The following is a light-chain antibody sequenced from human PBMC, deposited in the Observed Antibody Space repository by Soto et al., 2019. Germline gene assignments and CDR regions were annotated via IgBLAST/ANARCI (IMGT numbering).Light chain of an antibody. CDR3: QQYNGYPYT. CDR2: KAS. J-gene: IGKJ2*01. V-gene: IGKV1-5*03. Sequence: DIQMTQSPSTLSASVGDRVTITCRASPSISSWLAWYQQKPGNAPKVLIYKASNLETGVPSRFSGSGSETEFTLTISSLQPDDFATYYCQQYNGYPYTFGQGTKLEIK. CDR1: PSISSW.